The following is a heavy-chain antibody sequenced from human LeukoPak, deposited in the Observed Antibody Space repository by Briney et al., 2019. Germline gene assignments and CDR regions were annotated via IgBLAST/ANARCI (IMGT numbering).Heavy chain of an antibody. Sequence: SETLSLTCTVSGGSISTYYWSWIRQPPGKGLERIGYISYSGSTNYNPSLKSRVTISVDTSKNQFSLKLGSVTAADTAVYYCARHTGAAAGHYFDYWGQGTLVTVSS. J-gene: IGHJ4*02. CDR3: ARHTGAAAGHYFDY. D-gene: IGHD6-13*01. CDR2: ISYSGST. V-gene: IGHV4-59*08. CDR1: GGSISTYY.